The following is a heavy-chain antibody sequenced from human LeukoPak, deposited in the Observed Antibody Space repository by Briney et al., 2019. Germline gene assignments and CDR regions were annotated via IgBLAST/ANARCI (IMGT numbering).Heavy chain of an antibody. CDR1: GYSISSGYY. Sequence: SETLSLTCTVSGYSISSGYYWGWIRQPPGKGLEWIGSIYHSGSTYYNPSLKIRVTISVDTSKNQFSLKLSSVTAADTAVYYCARDLPVGYWGQGTLVTVSS. CDR3: ARDLPVGY. V-gene: IGHV4-38-2*02. CDR2: IYHSGST. J-gene: IGHJ4*02.